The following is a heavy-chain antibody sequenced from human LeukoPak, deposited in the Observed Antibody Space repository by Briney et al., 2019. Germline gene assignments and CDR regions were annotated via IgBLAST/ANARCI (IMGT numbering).Heavy chain of an antibody. CDR1: GYTFTGYY. Sequence: ASVKVSCKASGYTFTGYYMHWVRQAPGQGLEWMGWINPNGGGTNYAQKFQGRVTMTRDTSISTAYMELSRLRSDDTAVYYCARGYCSSTSCYLFDYWGQGTLVTVSS. V-gene: IGHV1-2*02. D-gene: IGHD2-2*01. J-gene: IGHJ4*02. CDR2: INPNGGGT. CDR3: ARGYCSSTSCYLFDY.